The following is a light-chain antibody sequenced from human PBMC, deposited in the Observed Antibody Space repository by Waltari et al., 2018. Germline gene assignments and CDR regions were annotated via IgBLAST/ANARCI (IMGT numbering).Light chain of an antibody. CDR3: QQYGNSPDT. V-gene: IGKV3-20*01. CDR1: QTVSSDY. CDR2: GAS. Sequence: EIVLTQSPATLSLSLGERATLSCRASQTVSSDYVAWYQQRPGQPPRLLIYGASSRTTGIPDRFSGSGSGTDFSLTISRVEPEDFAVYYFQQYGNSPDTFGRGTTLEIK. J-gene: IGKJ2*01.